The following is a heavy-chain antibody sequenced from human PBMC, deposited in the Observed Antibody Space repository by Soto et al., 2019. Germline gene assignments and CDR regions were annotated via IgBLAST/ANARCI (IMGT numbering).Heavy chain of an antibody. V-gene: IGHV3-11*01. CDR3: ANHQTSYGLDV. CDR1: GFTFSDYY. D-gene: IGHD2-2*01. J-gene: IGHJ6*02. CDR2: MSGSADTI. Sequence: CGSLRLSCAASGFTFSDYYMSWIRQAPGKGLEWISYMSGSADTIYHAASVKGRFTISRDNAKNSLYLQMNSLRAEDTAVYYCANHQTSYGLDVWGQGTTVTVSS.